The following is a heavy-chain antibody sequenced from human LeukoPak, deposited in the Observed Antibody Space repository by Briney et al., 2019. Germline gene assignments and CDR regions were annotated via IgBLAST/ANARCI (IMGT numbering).Heavy chain of an antibody. CDR1: GFTFNNYA. V-gene: IGHV3-21*01. D-gene: IGHD2-2*01. CDR2: ISSSSSYI. J-gene: IGHJ3*02. Sequence: PGGSLRLSCAASGFTFNNYAVRWVRQAPGKGLEWVSSISSSSSYIYYADSVKGRFTISRDNAKNSLYLQMNSLRAEDTAVYYCARAPSIDAFDIWGQGTMVTVSS. CDR3: ARAPSIDAFDI.